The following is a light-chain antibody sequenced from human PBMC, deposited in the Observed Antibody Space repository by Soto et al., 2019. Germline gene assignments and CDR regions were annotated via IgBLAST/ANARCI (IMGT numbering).Light chain of an antibody. V-gene: IGKV3-11*01. CDR1: QSVSSY. J-gene: IGKJ1*01. Sequence: EIVLTQSPATLSLSPGERATLSCRASQSVSSYLAWYQQKPGQAPRLLIYDASNRATGIPARFSGSGSGTDFTLTISSLEPEDFAVYYCQHRSNWPGLTFGQGTKVEI. CDR3: QHRSNWPGLT. CDR2: DAS.